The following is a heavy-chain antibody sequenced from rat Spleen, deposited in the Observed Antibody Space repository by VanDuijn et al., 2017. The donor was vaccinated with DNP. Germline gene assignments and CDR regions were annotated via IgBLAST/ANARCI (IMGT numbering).Heavy chain of an antibody. V-gene: IGHV5S11*01. CDR2: IRYDGAYT. J-gene: IGHJ3*01. D-gene: IGHD1-10*01. CDR3: ARQGQLGFAY. CDR1: GFTFSDYY. Sequence: EVQQVESGGDLVQPGRSLKLFCAASGFTFSDYYMAWIRQAPTKGLEWVAYIRYDGAYTRYGDSVKGRFTISRDNAKSTLYLQMDSLRSEETATYYCARQGQLGFAYWGQGTLVTVSS.